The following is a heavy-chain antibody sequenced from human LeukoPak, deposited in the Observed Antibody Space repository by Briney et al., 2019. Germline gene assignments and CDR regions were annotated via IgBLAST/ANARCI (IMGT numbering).Heavy chain of an antibody. J-gene: IGHJ4*02. CDR2: INPSGGST. V-gene: IGHV1-46*01. D-gene: IGHD3-22*01. CDR3: ARDLLIAYDSSGYYYFDY. CDR1: GYTFTSYY. Sequence: ASVKVSCKASGYTFTSYYMHWVRQAPGQGLEWMGIINPSGGSTSYAQKFQGRVTMTRDTSTSTVYMELSSLRSEDTAVYYCARDLLIAYDSSGYYYFDYWGQGTLVTVSS.